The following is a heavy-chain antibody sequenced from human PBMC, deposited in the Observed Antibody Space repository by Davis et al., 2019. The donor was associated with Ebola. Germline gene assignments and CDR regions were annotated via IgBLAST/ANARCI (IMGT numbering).Heavy chain of an antibody. V-gene: IGHV4-4*02. CDR2: IYHSGST. J-gene: IGHJ4*02. Sequence: GSLRLSCAVSGGSISSSNWWSWVRQPPGKGLEWIGEIYHSGSTNYNPSLKSRVTISVDKSKNQFSLKLSSVTAADTAVYYCARLRIVGATLRYYFDYWGQGTLVTVSS. D-gene: IGHD1-26*01. CDR3: ARLRIVGATLRYYFDY. CDR1: GGSISSSNW.